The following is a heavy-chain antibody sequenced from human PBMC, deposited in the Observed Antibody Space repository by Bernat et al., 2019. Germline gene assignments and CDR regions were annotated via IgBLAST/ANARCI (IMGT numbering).Heavy chain of an antibody. Sequence: QVQLVQSGAEVKKPGASVKVSCKVSGYTLTELSMHWVRQAPGKGLEWMGGFDPEDGETIYAQKFQGRVTMTEETSTDTAYMELSSLSSEDTAVYYCATRKCVVVVAATRSNWFDPWGQGTLVTVSS. CDR2: FDPEDGET. J-gene: IGHJ5*02. D-gene: IGHD2-15*01. V-gene: IGHV1-24*01. CDR1: GYTLTELS. CDR3: ATRKCVVVVAATRSNWFDP.